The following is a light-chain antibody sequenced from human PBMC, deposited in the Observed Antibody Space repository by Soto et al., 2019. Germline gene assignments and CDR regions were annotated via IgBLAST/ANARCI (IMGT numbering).Light chain of an antibody. CDR3: MQGTHWPPT. J-gene: IGKJ1*01. Sequence: DVVMTQSPLSLPVTLGQPASISCRSSHSLVYSDGTAYLSWFQQRPGQSPRRLIYRVSARDSGVPDRFSGSGSDTDFTLKISRVEAEDVGVYYCMQGTHWPPTFGQGIKVEIK. CDR1: HSLVYSDGTAY. CDR2: RVS. V-gene: IGKV2-30*01.